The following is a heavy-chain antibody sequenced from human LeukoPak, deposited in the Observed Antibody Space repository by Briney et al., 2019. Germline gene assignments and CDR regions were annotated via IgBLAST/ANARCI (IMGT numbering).Heavy chain of an antibody. CDR3: ARVSRRVRSGWSLGY. J-gene: IGHJ4*02. Sequence: ASVKDSCKASGYSFTGYYMHWVRQAPGQGLEWMGRINPNSGGTNYAQKFQGRVTMTRDTSISTAYMELSRLRSDDTAVYYCARVSRRVRSGWSLGYWGQGTLVTVSS. V-gene: IGHV1-2*06. CDR2: INPNSGGT. D-gene: IGHD6-19*01. CDR1: GYSFTGYY.